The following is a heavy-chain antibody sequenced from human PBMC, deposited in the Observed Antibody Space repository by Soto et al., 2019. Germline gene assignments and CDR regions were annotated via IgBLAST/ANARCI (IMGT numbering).Heavy chain of an antibody. Sequence: QVQLVQSGAEVKKPGASVKVSCKAYGYTFTSYYMHWVRQAPGQGLEWMGIINPSGGSTSYAKKFQGRVTMTRDTSTSTVYMGLSSLRSEDTAVYYCAREGNSGFDYWGQGTLVTVSS. J-gene: IGHJ4*02. CDR2: INPSGGST. D-gene: IGHD6-19*01. V-gene: IGHV1-46*01. CDR1: GYTFTSYY. CDR3: AREGNSGFDY.